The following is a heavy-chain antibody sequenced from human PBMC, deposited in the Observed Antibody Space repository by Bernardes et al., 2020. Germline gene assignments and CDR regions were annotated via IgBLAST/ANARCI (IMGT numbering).Heavy chain of an antibody. V-gene: IGHV3-33*01. CDR3: ARAERTIVKEIDH. D-gene: IGHD3-22*01. CDR1: GFTFSSYG. J-gene: IGHJ4*02. CDR2: IWYDGSDK. Sequence: SVLDTGGSLRLSCRASGFTFSSYGMHWVRQCPGKGLEWVAVIWYDGSDKYYADSVKGRFTISRDNPKNTLYLQMNSLSAEDTALYFCARAERTIVKEIDHWGQGTLVTVSS.